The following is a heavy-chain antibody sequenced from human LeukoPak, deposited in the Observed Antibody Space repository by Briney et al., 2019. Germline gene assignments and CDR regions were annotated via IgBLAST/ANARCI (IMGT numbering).Heavy chain of an antibody. CDR2: IYYSGST. V-gene: IGHV4-59*01. J-gene: IGHJ6*02. Sequence: SETLSLTCTVSGGSISSYYWSWIRQPPGKGLEWIGYIYYSGSTNYNPSLKSRVTISVDTSKSQFSLKLSSVTAADTAVYYCARGWLSQLYYYYGMDVWGQGTTVTVSS. D-gene: IGHD3-22*01. CDR1: GGSISSYY. CDR3: ARGWLSQLYYYYGMDV.